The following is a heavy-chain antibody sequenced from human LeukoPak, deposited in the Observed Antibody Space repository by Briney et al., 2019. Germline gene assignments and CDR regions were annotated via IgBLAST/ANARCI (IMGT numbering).Heavy chain of an antibody. CDR2: IYGSDNR. V-gene: IGHV3-53*01. J-gene: IGHJ4*02. D-gene: IGHD2-2*01. CDR1: GFTVSSAY. Sequence: QPGGSLRLSCAASGFTVSSAYVSWVRQAPGKGLEWVSSIYGSDNREYSDSVKGRFTISRDDSKNTVSLQMSSLRVEDTAVYYCARGPTVSSTWDYWGQGTLVTVSP. CDR3: ARGPTVSSTWDY.